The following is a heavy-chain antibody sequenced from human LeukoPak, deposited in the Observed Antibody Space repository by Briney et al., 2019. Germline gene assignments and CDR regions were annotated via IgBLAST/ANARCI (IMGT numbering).Heavy chain of an antibody. V-gene: IGHV2-5*02. J-gene: IGHJ6*02. CDR2: IYWDDDK. CDR3: AHYTKFIMSPWLEYYYGMDV. Sequence: SGPTLVKPTQTLTLTCTFSGFSLSTSGVGVGWIRQPPGKALEWLALIYWDDDKRYSPSLKSRLTITKDTSKNQVVLTMTNMDPVDTATYYCAHYTKFIMSPWLEYYYGMDVWGQGTTVTVSS. D-gene: IGHD3-16*01. CDR1: GFSLSTSGVG.